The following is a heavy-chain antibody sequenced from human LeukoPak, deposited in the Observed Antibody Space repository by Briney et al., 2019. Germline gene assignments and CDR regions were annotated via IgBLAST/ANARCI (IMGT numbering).Heavy chain of an antibody. CDR2: ISSSGSTI. Sequence: GGSLRLSCAASGFTFSSYEMNWVRQAPGKGLEWVSYISSSGSTIYYADSVKGRFTISRNNAKNSLYLQMNSLRAEDTAVYYCARVMVDSSGWYVSYYYYMDVWGKGTTVTISS. V-gene: IGHV3-48*03. CDR1: GFTFSSYE. D-gene: IGHD6-19*01. CDR3: ARVMVDSSGWYVSYYYYMDV. J-gene: IGHJ6*03.